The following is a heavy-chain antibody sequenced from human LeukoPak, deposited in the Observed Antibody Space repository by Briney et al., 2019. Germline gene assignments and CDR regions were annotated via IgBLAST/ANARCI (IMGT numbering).Heavy chain of an antibody. CDR2: ISSNGGST. CDR3: ARADCSGGSCYSSYFYYYYYMDV. J-gene: IGHJ6*03. D-gene: IGHD2-15*01. Sequence: GGSLRLSCAASGFTFSSCAMHWVRQAPGKGLEYVSAISSNGGSTYYANSVKGRFTISRDNAKNSLYLQMNSLRAEDTALYYCARADCSGGSCYSSYFYYYYYMDVWGRGTTVTVSS. CDR1: GFTFSSCA. V-gene: IGHV3-64*01.